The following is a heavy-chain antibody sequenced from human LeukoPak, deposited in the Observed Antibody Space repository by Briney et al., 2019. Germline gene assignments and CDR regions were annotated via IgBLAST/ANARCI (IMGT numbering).Heavy chain of an antibody. CDR3: ARGYGSGNYYPKDY. CDR2: INHSGST. D-gene: IGHD3-10*01. V-gene: IGHV4-34*01. Sequence: SEALSLTWAVYRVYFSGYYWSWIRQPPGKGLEWIGEINHSGSTNYNQSVMSRVSISIDTSKNQWSLKLTSVTAAGTAVYYCARGYGSGNYYPKDYWGQGTLVTVSS. CDR1: RVYFSGYY. J-gene: IGHJ4*01.